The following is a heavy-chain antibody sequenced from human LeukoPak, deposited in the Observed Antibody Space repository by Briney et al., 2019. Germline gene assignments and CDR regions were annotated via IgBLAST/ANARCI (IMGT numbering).Heavy chain of an antibody. V-gene: IGHV4-59*12. CDR2: IFYSGST. D-gene: IGHD5-12*01. CDR3: AKDLAEPHVPLPYSGHDSAFDY. Sequence: SETLSLTCTVSGGSISGYYWSWIRQPPGKGLEWIGYIFYSGSTNYNPSLKSRVTISVDTSKNQFSLKLTSVTAADTAVYYCAKDLAEPHVPLPYSGHDSAFDYWGQGTLVTVSS. CDR1: GGSISGYY. J-gene: IGHJ4*02.